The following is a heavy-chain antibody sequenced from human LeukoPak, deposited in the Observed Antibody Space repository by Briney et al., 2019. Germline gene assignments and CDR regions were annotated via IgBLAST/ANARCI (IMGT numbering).Heavy chain of an antibody. J-gene: IGHJ5*02. CDR2: ISHHGSTT. D-gene: IGHD1-26*01. Sequence: GESLRLSCAASGFSLSNHAVHWVRQAPGKGLEWVTIISHHGSTTHYADSVQGRFTISRDNSKNTVFPQMSSLRRDDTAVYYCARGVGKWKLLPLDLWGRGALVTVSS. V-gene: IGHV3-30*04. CDR1: GFSLSNHA. CDR3: ARGVGKWKLLPLDL.